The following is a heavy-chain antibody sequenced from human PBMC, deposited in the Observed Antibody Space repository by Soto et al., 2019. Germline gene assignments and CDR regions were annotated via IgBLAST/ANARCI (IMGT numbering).Heavy chain of an antibody. CDR1: GLTFSSYS. V-gene: IGHV3-21*01. Sequence: GGSLRLSCAASGLTFSSYSMNWVRQAPGKWLEWVSSISSSSSYIYYADSVKGRFTISRDNAKNSLYLQMNSLGAEDTAVYYCARSDDYDYVWGSYAFDIWGQGXMVTV. J-gene: IGHJ3*02. D-gene: IGHD3-16*01. CDR3: ARSDDYDYVWGSYAFDI. CDR2: ISSSSSYI.